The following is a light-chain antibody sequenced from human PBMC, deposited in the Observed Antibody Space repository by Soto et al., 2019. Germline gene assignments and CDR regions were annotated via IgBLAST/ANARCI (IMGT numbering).Light chain of an antibody. Sequence: QSALTQPASVSGSPGQSITISCTGTSSDVGRYDYVSWYQQYPGKAPKLMIYEVSNRPSGVSNRFSGSKSGNTASLTISGLQAEDEADYYCSSYAGSSVLFGGGTKLTVL. CDR3: SSYAGSSVL. CDR1: SSDVGRYDY. J-gene: IGLJ2*01. V-gene: IGLV2-14*01. CDR2: EVS.